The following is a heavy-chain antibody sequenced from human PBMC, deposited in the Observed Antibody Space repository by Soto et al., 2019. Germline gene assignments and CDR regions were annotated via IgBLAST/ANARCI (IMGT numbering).Heavy chain of an antibody. CDR2: FDPEDGET. CDR1: GYTLTELS. V-gene: IGHV1-24*01. J-gene: IGHJ4*02. CDR3: AKVRLHLGELWTFDY. D-gene: IGHD3-16*01. Sequence: QVQLVQSGAEVKKPGASVKVSCKVSGYTLTELSMHWVRQAPGKGLEWMGGFDPEDGETIYAQKFQGRVTMTKDTSTDTAYMELSSLRSEDTAVYYCAKVRLHLGELWTFDYWGQGTLVTVSS.